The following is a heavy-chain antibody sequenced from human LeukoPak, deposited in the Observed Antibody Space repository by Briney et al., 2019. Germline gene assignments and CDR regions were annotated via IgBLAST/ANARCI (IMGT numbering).Heavy chain of an antibody. CDR3: ATGGSSTMVREVKYYMDV. D-gene: IGHD3-10*01. CDR2: IKPSGFCT. J-gene: IGHJ6*03. Sequence: ASVKVSCKASGYTLTSYYMYWVRQAPRQGLEWVGIIKPSGFCTSYAQKLHGRVTMNRDMSTNTVYMELSSLRSEDTAVYYCATGGSSTMVREVKYYMDVWGKGTTVTISS. CDR1: GYTLTSYY. V-gene: IGHV1-46*01.